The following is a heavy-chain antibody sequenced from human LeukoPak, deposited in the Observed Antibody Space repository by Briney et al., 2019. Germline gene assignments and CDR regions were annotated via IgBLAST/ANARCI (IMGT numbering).Heavy chain of an antibody. J-gene: IGHJ4*02. CDR1: GFTFSDYY. CDR2: ISGSGNII. Sequence: GGSLRLSCAASGFTFSDYYMGWIRQAPGKGLEWVSYISGSGNIIHYADSVKGRFTISRDNAKNSLFLQMNSLRAEDTAVYYCARESYDSSGYYIFFDYWGQGTLVTVSS. CDR3: ARESYDSSGYYIFFDY. V-gene: IGHV3-11*04. D-gene: IGHD3-22*01.